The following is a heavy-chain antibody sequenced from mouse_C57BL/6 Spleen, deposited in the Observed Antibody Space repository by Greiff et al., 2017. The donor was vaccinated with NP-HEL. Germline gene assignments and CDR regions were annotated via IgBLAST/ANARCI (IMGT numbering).Heavy chain of an antibody. CDR2: IDPSDSYT. CDR3: ARFYYYGSSLDY. D-gene: IGHD1-1*01. CDR1: GYTFTSYW. J-gene: IGHJ2*01. Sequence: QVQLKQPGAELVMPGASVKLSCKASGYTFTSYWMHWVKQRPGQGLEWIGEIDPSDSYTNYNQKFKGKSTLTVDKSSSTAYMQLSSLTSEDSAVYYCARFYYYGSSLDYWGQGTTLTVSS. V-gene: IGHV1-69*01.